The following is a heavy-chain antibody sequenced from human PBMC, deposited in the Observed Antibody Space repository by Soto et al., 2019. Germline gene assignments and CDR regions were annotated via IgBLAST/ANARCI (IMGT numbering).Heavy chain of an antibody. CDR3: ARDDGLAVNYYYYGMDV. CDR1: GFTFSSYG. CDR2: IWYDGGNK. J-gene: IGHJ6*02. Sequence: QVQLVESGGGVVQPGRSLRLSCAASGFTFSSYGMHWVRQAPGKGMEWVAVIWYDGGNKYYADSVKGRFTISRDNSTNTRYLQINRLRAEATAVYYCARDDGLAVNYYYYGMDVWGQGTTVTVSS. V-gene: IGHV3-33*01. D-gene: IGHD4-17*01.